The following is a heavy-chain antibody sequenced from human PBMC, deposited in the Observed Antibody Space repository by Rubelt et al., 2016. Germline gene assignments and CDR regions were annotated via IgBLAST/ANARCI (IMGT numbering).Heavy chain of an antibody. D-gene: IGHD1-26*01. CDR2: ISPSGGST. V-gene: IGHV3-23*04. J-gene: IGHJ4*02. Sequence: EVQLVESGGGLVQPGGSLRLSCAASGFTFSTFAMSWVRQAPGKGLEWVSGISPSGGSTYYADSLKGRFPFSRDNSKNTWYLEMNIMTADDTAGYYGARDSAGVGVDYWGQGTLVSVSS. CDR3: ARDSAGVGVDY. CDR1: GFTFSTFA.